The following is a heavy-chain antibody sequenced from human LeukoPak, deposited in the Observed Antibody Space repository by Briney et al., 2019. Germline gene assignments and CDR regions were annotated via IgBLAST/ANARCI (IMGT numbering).Heavy chain of an antibody. V-gene: IGHV3-11*04. CDR2: ISSSASTR. D-gene: IGHD2-21*01. CDR3: ARGYSGFPYYYYYMDV. J-gene: IGHJ6*03. CDR1: RFTFSDYY. Sequence: LRLACAAARFTFSDYYMTWVSQPAGEWRGWVSYISSSASTRYYADSVKGRFTISRDNAKNSLYLQMNSLRAEDTAVYYCARGYSGFPYYYYYMDVWGRGTTVTVSS.